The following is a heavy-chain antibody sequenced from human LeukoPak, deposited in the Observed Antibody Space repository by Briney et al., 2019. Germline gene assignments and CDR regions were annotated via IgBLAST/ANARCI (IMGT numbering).Heavy chain of an antibody. CDR3: ARRVAATAILAFDY. CDR2: IYTSGST. CDR1: GGSISSYY. Sequence: TSETLSLTCTVSGGSISSYYWSWIRQPPGKGLEWIGYIYTSGSTNYNPSLKSRVTISVDTSKNQFSLKLSSVTAADTAVYYCARRVAATAILAFDYWGQGTLVTVSS. D-gene: IGHD2-2*02. J-gene: IGHJ4*02. V-gene: IGHV4-4*09.